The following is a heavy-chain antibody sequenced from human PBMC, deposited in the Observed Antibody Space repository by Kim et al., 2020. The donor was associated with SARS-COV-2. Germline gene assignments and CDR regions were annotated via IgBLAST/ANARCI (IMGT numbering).Heavy chain of an antibody. J-gene: IGHJ4*02. D-gene: IGHD6-19*01. CDR1: GFTVSSNY. Sequence: GGSLRLSCAASGFTVSSNYMSWVRQAPGKGLEWVSVIYSGGSTNYADSVKGRFTISRDNSKNTLYLQMNSLRAEDTAIYYCATARGSGWSYFDYWGQGTLVTVSS. V-gene: IGHV3-53*01. CDR2: IYSGGST. CDR3: ATARGSGWSYFDY.